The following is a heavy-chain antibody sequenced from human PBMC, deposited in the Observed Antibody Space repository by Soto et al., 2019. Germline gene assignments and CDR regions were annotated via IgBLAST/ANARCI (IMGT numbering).Heavy chain of an antibody. J-gene: IGHJ4*02. CDR3: ARTDDFWSGYHFYYFDY. V-gene: IGHV1-18*01. Sequence: GASVKVSCKASGFTFTSYAICWARQSPGKGLEWMGWISAYNGNTNYAQKLQGRVTMTTDTSTSTAYMELRSLRSDDTAVYYCARTDDFWSGYHFYYFDYWGQGTLVTVSS. D-gene: IGHD3-3*01. CDR1: GFTFTSYA. CDR2: ISAYNGNT.